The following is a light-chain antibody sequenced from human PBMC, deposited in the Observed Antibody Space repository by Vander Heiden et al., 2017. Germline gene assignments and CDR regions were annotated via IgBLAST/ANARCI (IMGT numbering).Light chain of an antibody. J-gene: IGKJ3*01. CDR2: AAS. V-gene: IGKV1-8*01. CDR1: QAISTS. Sequence: IRMTQSPSSFSASTGDRVTIPCRASQAISTSLAWYQQKPGEAPKLLIYAASTLQSGVPSRFSGSGSGTDFTLTISCLQSEDFATYYCQQEDSYPFTFGRGTKVDIK. CDR3: QQEDSYPFT.